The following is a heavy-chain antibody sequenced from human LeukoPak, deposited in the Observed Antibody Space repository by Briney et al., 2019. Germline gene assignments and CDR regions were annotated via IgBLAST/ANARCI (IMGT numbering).Heavy chain of an antibody. CDR3: ARRRYNWNDDGYDAFDI. D-gene: IGHD1-1*01. V-gene: IGHV4-39*01. J-gene: IGHJ3*02. CDR1: GGSISSSSYY. Sequence: SETLSLTCTVSGGSISSSSYYWGWIRQPPGKGLEWIGSIYYSGSTYYNPSLKSRVTISVDTSKNQFSLKLSSVTAADTAVYYCARRRYNWNDDGYDAFDIWGQGIMVTVSS. CDR2: IYYSGST.